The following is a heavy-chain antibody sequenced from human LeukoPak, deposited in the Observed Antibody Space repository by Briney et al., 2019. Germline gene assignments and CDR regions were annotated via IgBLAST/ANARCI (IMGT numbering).Heavy chain of an antibody. CDR3: ATFPHY. V-gene: IGHV3-64*01. CDR2: ISSKGGST. J-gene: IGHJ4*02. Sequence: GGSLRLSCAAAGFTFSDYAMLWVRQAPGKGLEYVSAISSKGGSTYYANSVKGRFTISRDNSKNTLYLQMGSLRAEDMAVYYCATFPHYWGQGTLVTVSS. CDR1: GFTFSDYA.